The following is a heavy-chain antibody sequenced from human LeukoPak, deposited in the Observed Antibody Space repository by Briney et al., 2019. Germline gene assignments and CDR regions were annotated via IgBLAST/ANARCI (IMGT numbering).Heavy chain of an antibody. V-gene: IGHV3-48*03. Sequence: GGSLRLSCAASGFTFSSYEMNWVRQAPGKGLEWVSYISSSGSTIYYADSVKGRFTISRDNAKNSLYLQMNSLRAEDTAVYYCARDSYTAMGLPDYWGQGTLVTVSS. CDR2: ISSSGSTI. D-gene: IGHD5-18*01. CDR3: ARDSYTAMGLPDY. CDR1: GFTFSSYE. J-gene: IGHJ4*02.